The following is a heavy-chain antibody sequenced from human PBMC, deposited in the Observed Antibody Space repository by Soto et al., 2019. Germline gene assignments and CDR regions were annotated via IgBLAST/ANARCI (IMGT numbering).Heavy chain of an antibody. CDR2: ISGSGVST. J-gene: IGHJ4*02. Sequence: EVQLLESGGGLVRPGGSLRLSCAASGFTFSSYARSWVRQAPGKGLEWVSAISGSGVSTYYADSVKGRFTISRDNSKNTLYLQMNSLRAEDTAVYYCAKEYEYSSSWERIDYWGQGTLVTVSS. CDR3: AKEYEYSSSWERIDY. D-gene: IGHD6-13*01. V-gene: IGHV3-23*01. CDR1: GFTFSSYA.